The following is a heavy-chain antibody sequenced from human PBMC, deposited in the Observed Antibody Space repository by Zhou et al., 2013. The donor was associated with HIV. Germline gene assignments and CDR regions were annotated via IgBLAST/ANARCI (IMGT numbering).Heavy chain of an antibody. D-gene: IGHD6-13*01. Sequence: QVQLVQSGAEVKKPGSSVKVSCKASGGTFSSHVISWVRQAPGQGLEWMGGIIPIFGTPNYADKFQARITISTDEFTTTAYMELSSLRSEDTAVYSCARRATLTAAGTALGYWGQGTLVTVSS. J-gene: IGHJ4*02. CDR2: IIPIFGTP. CDR3: ARRATLTAAGTALGY. V-gene: IGHV1-69*05. CDR1: GGTFSSHV.